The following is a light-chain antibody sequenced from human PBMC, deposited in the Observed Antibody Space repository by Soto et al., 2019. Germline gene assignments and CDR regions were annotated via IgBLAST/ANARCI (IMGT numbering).Light chain of an antibody. CDR1: QSIDNRY. CDR2: ATS. Sequence: EIVLTQSPVTLSSSPGERATLSCRASQSIDNRYLAWYQHKPGQAPRLLIYATSSRATGIPDRFGGSGSGTDFTLTINRLEPEDFAVYYCQQYFGSSWTFGQGTKVDIK. J-gene: IGKJ1*01. V-gene: IGKV3-20*01. CDR3: QQYFGSSWT.